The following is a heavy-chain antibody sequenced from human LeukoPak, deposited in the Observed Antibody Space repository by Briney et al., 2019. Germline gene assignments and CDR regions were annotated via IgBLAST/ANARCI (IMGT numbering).Heavy chain of an antibody. CDR2: ISWNSGSI. V-gene: IGHV3-9*01. CDR3: AKGSRITMIVVALDY. CDR1: GFTFDDYA. D-gene: IGHD3-22*01. J-gene: IGHJ4*02. Sequence: GRSLRLSCAASGFTFDDYAMHWVRQAPGKGLEWVSGISWNSGSIGYADSVKGRFTISRDNAKNSLYLQMNSLRAEDTALYYCAKGSRITMIVVALDYWGQGTLVTVSS.